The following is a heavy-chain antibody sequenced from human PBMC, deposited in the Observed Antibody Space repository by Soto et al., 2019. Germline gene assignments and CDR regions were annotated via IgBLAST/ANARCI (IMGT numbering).Heavy chain of an antibody. D-gene: IGHD3-9*01. CDR2: IYYSGST. CDR1: GGSISSGGYY. V-gene: IGHV4-31*03. CDR3: ARGSRYFDWLLNYFDY. J-gene: IGHJ4*02. Sequence: QVQLQESGPGLVKPSQTLSLTCTVSGGSISSGGYYWSWIRQHPGKGLEWIGYIYYSGSTYYNPSLKSRVTIAVDTSKNQFSLKLSSVTAADTAVYYCARGSRYFDWLLNYFDYWGQGTLVTVSS.